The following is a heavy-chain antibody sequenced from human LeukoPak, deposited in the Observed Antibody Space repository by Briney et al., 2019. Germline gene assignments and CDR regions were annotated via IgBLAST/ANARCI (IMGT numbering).Heavy chain of an antibody. Sequence: GGSLRLSCAASGFTFKIYSMNWVRQASGKGLEWVSSISSSSNYRYFADSVNGRFTFSRDNGKNSLYLQMNRLRAEDTAVYYCAREGHAYGSDYWGQGTLVTVSS. D-gene: IGHD3-10*01. J-gene: IGHJ4*02. CDR3: AREGHAYGSDY. V-gene: IGHV3-21*04. CDR1: GFTFKIYS. CDR2: ISSSSNYR.